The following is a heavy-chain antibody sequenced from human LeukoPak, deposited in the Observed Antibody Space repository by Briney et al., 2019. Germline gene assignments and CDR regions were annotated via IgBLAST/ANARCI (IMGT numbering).Heavy chain of an antibody. J-gene: IGHJ5*02. CDR3: ARDQGSAKNWFDP. CDR2: IYYSGST. CDR1: GGSISSYY. Sequence: PSETLSLTCTVSGGSISSYYWSWIRQPPGKGLEWIGYIYYSGSTNYNPSLKSRVTISVDTSKNQFSLKLSSVTAADTAVYYCARDQGSAKNWFDPWGQGTLVTVSS. V-gene: IGHV4-59*12.